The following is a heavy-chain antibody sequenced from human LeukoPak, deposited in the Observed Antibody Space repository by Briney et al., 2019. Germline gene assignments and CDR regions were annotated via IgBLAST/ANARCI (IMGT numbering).Heavy chain of an antibody. J-gene: IGHJ4*02. Sequence: PGGSLRLSCAASGFTFSSYGMHWVRQAPGKGLEWVAVIWYDGSNKYYADSVKARFTISRDNSKNTLYLQMNSLRAEDTAVYYSARDPRGGTMVRGVAYYFDYWGQGTLVTVSS. CDR3: ARDPRGGTMVRGVAYYFDY. D-gene: IGHD3-10*01. V-gene: IGHV3-33*01. CDR1: GFTFSSYG. CDR2: IWYDGSNK.